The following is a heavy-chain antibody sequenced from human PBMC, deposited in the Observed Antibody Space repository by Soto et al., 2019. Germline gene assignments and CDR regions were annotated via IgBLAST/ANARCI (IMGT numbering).Heavy chain of an antibody. Sequence: EVLLVESGGGLVQPGGSLKLSCAASGFVFKDSSIHWVRQASGKGLEWVGRIRDRAYNYATSYAASVKGRFTISRDDSSNTAFLQMNSLKTEDTASYYCTRLISAAQDYWGQGTRVTVSS. V-gene: IGHV3-73*01. J-gene: IGHJ4*02. D-gene: IGHD3-22*01. CDR3: TRLISAAQDY. CDR2: IRDRAYNYAT. CDR1: GFVFKDSS.